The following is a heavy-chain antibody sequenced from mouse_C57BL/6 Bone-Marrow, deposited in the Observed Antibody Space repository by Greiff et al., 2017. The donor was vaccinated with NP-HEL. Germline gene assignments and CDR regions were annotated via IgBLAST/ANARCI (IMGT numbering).Heavy chain of an antibody. CDR1: GFTFSDYY. D-gene: IGHD1-1*01. CDR2: ISNGGGST. Sequence: EVKLMESGGGLVQPGGSLKLSCAASGFTFSDYYMYWVRQTPEKRLEWVAYISNGGGSTYYPDTVKGRFTISRDNATNTLYLQMSRLKSEDTAMYYCARHEILSYYYGSSYEWYFDVWGTGTTVTVSS. J-gene: IGHJ1*03. CDR3: ARHEILSYYYGSSYEWYFDV. V-gene: IGHV5-12*01.